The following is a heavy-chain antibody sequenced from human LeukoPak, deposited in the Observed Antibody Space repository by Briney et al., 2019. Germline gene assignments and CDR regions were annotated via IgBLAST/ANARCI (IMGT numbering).Heavy chain of an antibody. V-gene: IGHV3-7*01. CDR1: GFTFSSYW. CDR2: IKKDGSEK. CDR3: ARNGRYSGYNAFDT. D-gene: IGHD5-12*01. J-gene: IGHJ3*02. Sequence: GGSLRLSCAASGFTFSSYWMSWVRQAPGKGLEWVANIKKDGSEKYYVDSVKGRFTISRDNAKNSLSLQMNSLRADDTAVYYCARNGRYSGYNAFDTWGQGTLVTVSS.